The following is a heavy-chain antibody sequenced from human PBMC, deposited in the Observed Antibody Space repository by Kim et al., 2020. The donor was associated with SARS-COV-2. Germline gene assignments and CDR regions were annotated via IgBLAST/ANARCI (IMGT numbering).Heavy chain of an antibody. CDR1: GFTVSSFS. D-gene: IGHD4-17*01. Sequence: GGSLRLSCRASGFTVSSFSMNWVRQAPGKGLEWVAGISTDGSKKYYADSVKGRFTISRDNSQNTLSLQMNSLRIEDTAVYYCARSVDYELGGQESLGTV. CDR3: ARSVDYEL. J-gene: IGHJ4*02. V-gene: IGHV3-30*03. CDR2: ISTDGSKK.